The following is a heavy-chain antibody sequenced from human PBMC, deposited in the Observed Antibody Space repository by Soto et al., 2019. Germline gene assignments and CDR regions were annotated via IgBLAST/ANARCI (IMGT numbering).Heavy chain of an antibody. J-gene: IGHJ4*02. CDR3: ARGLAYDRPITVAEPFDS. CDR1: GGPFSGSF. CDR2: ISHSGSR. Sequence: QVQLQQWGAGLLKASETLSLTCVVSGGPFSGSFWTWIRKSPGRGLEWIGEISHSGSRNYNPAFQSRVIISVDSSKNHVSLKLSSVTAADSATYFCARGLAYDRPITVAEPFDSWGQGTLVTVSS. D-gene: IGHD6-19*01. V-gene: IGHV4-34*02.